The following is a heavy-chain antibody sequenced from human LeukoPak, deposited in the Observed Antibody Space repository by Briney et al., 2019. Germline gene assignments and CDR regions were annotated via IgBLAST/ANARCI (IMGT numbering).Heavy chain of an antibody. CDR3: ARVFPAEDYFDY. Sequence: KPSETLSLTCAVYGGSLSGYYWSWIRQPPGKGLEWIGEINHSGSTNYNPSLKSRVTISVDTSKNQFSLKLSSVTAADTAVYYCARVFPAEDYFDYWGQGTLVTVSS. V-gene: IGHV4-34*01. CDR2: INHSGST. J-gene: IGHJ4*02. CDR1: GGSLSGYY. D-gene: IGHD2-2*01.